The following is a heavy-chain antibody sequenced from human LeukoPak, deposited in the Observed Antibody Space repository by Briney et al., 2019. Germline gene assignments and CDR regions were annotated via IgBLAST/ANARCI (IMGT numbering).Heavy chain of an antibody. J-gene: IGHJ3*02. V-gene: IGHV1-18*01. D-gene: IGHD4-17*01. CDR3: ARGLRIYGDYAEAFDI. CDR1: GYTFTSYG. CDR2: ISAYNGNT. Sequence: GASVKVSCKASGYTFTSYGISWVRQAPGQGLEWMGWISAYNGNTNYAQKLQGGVTMTTDTSTSTAYMELRSLRSDDTAVYYCARGLRIYGDYAEAFDIWGQGTMVTVSS.